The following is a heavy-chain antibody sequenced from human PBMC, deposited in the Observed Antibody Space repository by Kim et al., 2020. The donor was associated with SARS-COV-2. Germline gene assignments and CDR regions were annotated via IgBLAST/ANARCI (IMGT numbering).Heavy chain of an antibody. V-gene: IGHV3-23*01. Sequence: YQKYVKGRFTHHRDNSKNTLYLNMNSLGDADTAVYYCAKGTWEVYDFWGQGTMVTVSS. J-gene: IGHJ4*02. CDR3: AKGTWEVYDF. D-gene: IGHD1-26*01.